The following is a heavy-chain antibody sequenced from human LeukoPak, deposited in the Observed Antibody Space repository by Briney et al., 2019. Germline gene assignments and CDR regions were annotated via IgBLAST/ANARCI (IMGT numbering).Heavy chain of an antibody. Sequence: GGSLRLSCAASGFTVSSNYMSWVRQAPGKGLEWVSVIYSGGSTYYADSVKGRFTISRDNSKNTLYLQMNSLRAEDTAVYYCARVTYGDYVSWFDPWGQGTLVTVSS. CDR3: ARVTYGDYVSWFDP. CDR2: IYSGGST. CDR1: GFTVSSNY. D-gene: IGHD4-17*01. J-gene: IGHJ5*02. V-gene: IGHV3-53*01.